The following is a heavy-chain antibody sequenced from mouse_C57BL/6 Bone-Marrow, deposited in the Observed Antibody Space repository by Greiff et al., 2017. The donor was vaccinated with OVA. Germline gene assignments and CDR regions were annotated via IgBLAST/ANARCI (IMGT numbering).Heavy chain of an antibody. V-gene: IGHV5-6*01. CDR1: GFTFSSYG. J-gene: IGHJ1*03. CDR3: ARPFYYYCSSSYWYFDV. D-gene: IGHD1-1*01. CDR2: ISSGGSYT. Sequence: EVQRVESGGDLVKPGGSLKLSCAASGFTFSSYGMSWVRQTPDKRLEWVATISSGGSYTYYPDSVQGRFTISRDNAKNTLYLQMSSLKSEDTAIYYCARPFYYYCSSSYWYFDVWGTGTTVTVSS.